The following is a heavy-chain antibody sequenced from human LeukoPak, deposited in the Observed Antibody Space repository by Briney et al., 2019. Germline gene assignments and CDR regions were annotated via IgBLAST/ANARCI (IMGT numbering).Heavy chain of an antibody. CDR1: GFSLSTSGMC. CDR2: IDWDDDK. V-gene: IGHV2-70*11. CDR3: ARMYYDSSGYYYEDAFDI. J-gene: IGHJ3*02. Sequence: ESGPTLVNPTQTLTLTYTFSGFSLSTSGMCVSWIRQPPGKALEWLARIDWDDDKYYSTSLKTRLTISKDTSKNQVVLTMTNMDPVDTATYYCARMYYDSSGYYYEDAFDIWGQGTMVTVSS. D-gene: IGHD3-22*01.